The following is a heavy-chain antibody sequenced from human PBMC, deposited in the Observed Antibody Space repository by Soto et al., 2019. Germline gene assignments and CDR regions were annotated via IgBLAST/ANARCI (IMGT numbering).Heavy chain of an antibody. Sequence: QVQLQESGPGLVKPSETLSLTCTVSGGSISSYYWNWIRQPPGKGLEWIGYIYYSGSTNNNPSLKSRDTISVDTSKNQSSLKLRSVTAADTAVYYCARDPTRGELLDGMDVWGQGTTVTVSS. CDR2: IYYSGST. D-gene: IGHD1-7*01. CDR3: ARDPTRGELLDGMDV. V-gene: IGHV4-59*01. CDR1: GGSISSYY. J-gene: IGHJ6*02.